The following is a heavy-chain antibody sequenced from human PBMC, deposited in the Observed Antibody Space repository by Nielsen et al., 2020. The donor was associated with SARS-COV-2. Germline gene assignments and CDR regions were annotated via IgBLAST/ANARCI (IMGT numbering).Heavy chain of an antibody. D-gene: IGHD3-10*01. CDR2: IYSGGSTT. Sequence: WIRQPPGKGLEWVSVIYSGGSTTYYADSVKGRFTISRDNSKNTLYLQMNSLRAEDTAVYYCAKVRSMVRGVIPLFDYWGQGTLVTVSS. V-gene: IGHV3-NL1*01. CDR3: AKVRSMVRGVIPLFDY. J-gene: IGHJ4*02.